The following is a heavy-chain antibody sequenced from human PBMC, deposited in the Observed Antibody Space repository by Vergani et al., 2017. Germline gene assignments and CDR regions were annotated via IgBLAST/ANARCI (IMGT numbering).Heavy chain of an antibody. CDR1: GGSISSSSYY. D-gene: IGHD4-17*01. Sequence: QLQLQESGPGLVKPSETLSLTCTVSGGSISSSSYYWGWIRQPPGKGLEWIGSIYYSGSTYYNPSLKSRVTISVDTSKNQFSLKLSSVTAADTAVYYCARQLENPTVATKNWFDPWGQGTLVTVSS. J-gene: IGHJ5*02. CDR3: ARQLENPTVATKNWFDP. CDR2: IYYSGST. V-gene: IGHV4-39*01.